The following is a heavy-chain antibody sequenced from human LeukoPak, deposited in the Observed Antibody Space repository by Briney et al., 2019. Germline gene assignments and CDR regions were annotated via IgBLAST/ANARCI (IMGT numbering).Heavy chain of an antibody. J-gene: IGHJ4*02. D-gene: IGHD5-12*01. CDR1: GFTFSSYG. CDR3: ARVKPTVATADY. V-gene: IGHV3-33*01. CDR2: IWYDGSNK. Sequence: PGRSLRLSCAASGFTFSSYGMHWVRQAPGKGLEWVAVIWYDGSNKYYADSVKGRFTISRDNSKNTLYLQMNSLRAEDTAVYYCARVKPTVATADYWGQGTLVTVSS.